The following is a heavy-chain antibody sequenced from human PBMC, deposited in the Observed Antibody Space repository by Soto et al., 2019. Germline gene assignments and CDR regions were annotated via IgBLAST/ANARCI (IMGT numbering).Heavy chain of an antibody. CDR1: GFTISNAW. CDR2: IKSKTDGSDK. V-gene: IGHV3-7*01. Sequence: GGSLRLSCAASGFTISNAWMNWVRQAPGKGLEWVGRIKSKTDGSDKYYVDSVKGRFTISRDNAKNSLYLEMNSLRAEDTAVYYCARGPRLIAVAGTRYYGMDVWRQGTTVTVSS. CDR3: ARGPRLIAVAGTRYYGMDV. D-gene: IGHD6-13*01. J-gene: IGHJ6*02.